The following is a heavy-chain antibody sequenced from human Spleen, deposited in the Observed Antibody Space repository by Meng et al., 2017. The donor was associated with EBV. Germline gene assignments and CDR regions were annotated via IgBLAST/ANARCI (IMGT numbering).Heavy chain of an antibody. V-gene: IGHV4-61*01. CDR1: GASVSSGSYH. CDR3: ARDQSGLSGFGP. Sequence: QVPLQESGPELVKPSETLSLTCTVSGASVSSGSYHWNWIRQPPGKGLEWIGDIYYSGSTNYNPSLKSRVPISVDTSKNQFSLKLRSVTAADTAVYYCARDQSGLSGFGPWGQGTLVTVSS. D-gene: IGHD5-12*01. CDR2: IYYSGST. J-gene: IGHJ5*02.